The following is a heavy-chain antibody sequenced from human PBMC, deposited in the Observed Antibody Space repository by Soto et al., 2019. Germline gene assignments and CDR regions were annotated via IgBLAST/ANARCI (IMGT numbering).Heavy chain of an antibody. J-gene: IGHJ4*02. V-gene: IGHV4-30-2*01. Sequence: QLQLQESGSGLVKPSQPLSLTCAVSGGSISSGGYSWSWIRQPPGQALEWIAYIYHSVSTYYNPPLKSRVTTSVDRPKHQFSLKLSSVTAADTAVYYCARVPEYWGQGTLVTVSS. CDR2: IYHSVST. CDR3: ARVPEY. CDR1: GGSISSGGYS.